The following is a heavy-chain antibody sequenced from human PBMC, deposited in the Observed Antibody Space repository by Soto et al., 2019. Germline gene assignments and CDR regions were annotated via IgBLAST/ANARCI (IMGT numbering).Heavy chain of an antibody. CDR3: ARDLEYPLCMDV. V-gene: IGHV6-1*01. CDR1: GDSVSSNSAA. J-gene: IGHJ6*02. Sequence: QVQLQQSGPGLVKPSQTLSLTCAISGDSVSSNSAAWNWIRQSPSRGLEWLGRTYYRSKWYNDYAVSVKSRIIINPETTKTQFSLQLNSVAPEDKAVYYCARDLEYPLCMDVWGQGTTVTVSS. CDR2: TYYRSKWYN. D-gene: IGHD2-2*01.